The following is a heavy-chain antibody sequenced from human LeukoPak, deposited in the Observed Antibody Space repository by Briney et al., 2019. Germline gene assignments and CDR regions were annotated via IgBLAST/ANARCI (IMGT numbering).Heavy chain of an antibody. V-gene: IGHV4-39*07. CDR2: LYYSGST. J-gene: IGHJ4*02. CDR3: ARGGGYSGTYYNFDY. D-gene: IGHD1-26*01. Sequence: SETLSLTCTVSGGSISSSTYYWGWIRQPPGKGLEWIGSLYYSGSTFYNPSLKSRVTISVDTSKNQFSLKLSSVTAADTAVYYCARGGGYSGTYYNFDYWGQGTLVTVSS. CDR1: GGSISSSTYY.